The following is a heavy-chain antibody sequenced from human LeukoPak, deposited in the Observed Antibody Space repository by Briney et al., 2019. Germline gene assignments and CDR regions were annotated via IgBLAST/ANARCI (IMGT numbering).Heavy chain of an antibody. CDR3: ARDKMSGGYCSSTSCYNAFDI. CDR1: GYTFTGYY. J-gene: IGHJ3*02. V-gene: IGHV1-2*02. D-gene: IGHD2-2*02. CDR2: INPNSGGT. Sequence: ASVKVSCKASGYTFTGYYMHWVRQAPGQGLEWMGWINPNSGGTNYAQKFQGRVTMTRDTSISTAYMELRSLRSDDTAVYYCARDKMSGGYCSSTSCYNAFDIWGQGTMVTVSS.